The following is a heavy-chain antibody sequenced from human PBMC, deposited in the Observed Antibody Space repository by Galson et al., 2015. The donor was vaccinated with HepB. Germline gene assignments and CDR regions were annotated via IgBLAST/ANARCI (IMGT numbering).Heavy chain of an antibody. J-gene: IGHJ5*02. CDR3: ARGALVVGVAATLNNWFDP. Sequence: SVKVSCKVSGYTFSSYSVTWVRQAPGQGLEWMGWISAYNRRTTYAQKFQGRVSMTTDTSTRTVYMELRRLRSDDTAIYYCARGALVVGVAATLNNWFDPWGQGTLVTVSS. CDR1: GYTFSSYS. D-gene: IGHD2-15*01. CDR2: ISAYNRRT. V-gene: IGHV1-18*01.